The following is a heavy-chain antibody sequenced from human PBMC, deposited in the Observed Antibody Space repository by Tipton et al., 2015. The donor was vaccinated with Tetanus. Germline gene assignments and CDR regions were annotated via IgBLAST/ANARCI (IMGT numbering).Heavy chain of an antibody. CDR1: GFTFSSYG. CDR3: ARGTGKYSAGDY. V-gene: IGHV3-30*04. Sequence: SLRLSYVPSGFTFSSYGMHWVRQAPGKGLEWVAAISFDGSSQHYADSVKGRFTISRDNSKDILYLQMDSLRVEDTAAYYCARGTGKYSAGDYWGQGTLVTVSS. CDR2: ISFDGSSQ. J-gene: IGHJ4*02. D-gene: IGHD4-11*01.